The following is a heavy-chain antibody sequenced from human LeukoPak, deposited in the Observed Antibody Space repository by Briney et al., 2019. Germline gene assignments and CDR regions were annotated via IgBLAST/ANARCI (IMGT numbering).Heavy chain of an antibody. CDR2: ISAYNGNT. V-gene: IGHV1-18*01. CDR1: GYTFTSYG. Sequence: ASVKVSCKASGYTFTSYGISWVRQAPGQGLEWMGWISAYNGNTNYAQKLQGRVTMTTDTSTSTAYMELRSLRSDDTAVYYCARYAFSFHYYGSGSYDDYWGQGTLVTVSS. CDR3: ARYAFSFHYYGSGSYDDY. J-gene: IGHJ4*02. D-gene: IGHD3-10*01.